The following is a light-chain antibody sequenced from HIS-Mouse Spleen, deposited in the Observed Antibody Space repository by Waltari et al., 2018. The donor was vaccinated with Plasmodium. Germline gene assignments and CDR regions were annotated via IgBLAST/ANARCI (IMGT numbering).Light chain of an antibody. J-gene: IGKJ2*01. Sequence: IQMTQSPSTLSVSVGDRVTITCRASQGIRNDLGWYQQKPGKAPKLLISAASSLQSGVPSRCSGSGSGTDYTLTISSMQPEDFATYCCLQDYNYPYTFGEGTKLAIK. CDR2: AAS. V-gene: IGKV1-6*01. CDR3: LQDYNYPYT. CDR1: QGIRND.